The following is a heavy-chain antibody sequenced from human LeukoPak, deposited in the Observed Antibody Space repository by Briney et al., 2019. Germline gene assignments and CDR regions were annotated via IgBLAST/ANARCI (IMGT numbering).Heavy chain of an antibody. CDR2: ISGSGGST. V-gene: IGHV3-23*01. J-gene: IGHJ6*03. CDR3: AKNVREADWYYYYMDV. D-gene: IGHD3-9*01. CDR1: GFTFTSSG. Sequence: GGSLRLSCSASGFTFTSSGMSWVRQAPGKGLEWVSAISGSGGSTYYADSVKGRFTISRDSSKNTLYLQMSSLRAEDTAVYYCAKNVREADWYYYYMDVWGKGTTVTVSS.